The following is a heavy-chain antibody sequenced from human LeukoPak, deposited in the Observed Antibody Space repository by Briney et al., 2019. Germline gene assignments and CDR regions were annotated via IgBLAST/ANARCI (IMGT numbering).Heavy chain of an antibody. CDR1: SYKFPSEV. CDR2: IYPDDSDA. D-gene: IGHD2-2*01. CDR3: AGLSTSNFDY. Sequence: GESLKISCNALSYKFPSEVIAWVRQMPGKGLEWMGTIYPDDSDARYSPSFQGQVTLSVDKSVTTAYLQWSSLKASDTAIYYCAGLSTSNFDYWGQGTLVTVSS. V-gene: IGHV5-51*01. J-gene: IGHJ4*02.